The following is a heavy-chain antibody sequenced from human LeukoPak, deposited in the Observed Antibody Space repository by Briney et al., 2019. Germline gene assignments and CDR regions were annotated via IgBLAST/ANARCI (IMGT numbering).Heavy chain of an antibody. CDR2: IIPIFGTA. CDR1: GGTFSSYA. CDR3: ATPRGSHPRLVFDI. V-gene: IGHV1-69*01. J-gene: IGHJ3*02. Sequence: SVKVSCKASGGTFSSYAISWVRQAPGQGLEWMGGIIPIFGTANYAQKFQGRVTITADESTSTAYMELSSLRSEDTAVYYCATPRGSHPRLVFDIWGQGTMVTVSS. D-gene: IGHD1-26*01.